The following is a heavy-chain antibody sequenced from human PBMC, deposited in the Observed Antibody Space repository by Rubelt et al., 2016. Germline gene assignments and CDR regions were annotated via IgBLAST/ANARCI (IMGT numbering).Heavy chain of an antibody. J-gene: IGHJ6*02. V-gene: IGHV4-34*01. D-gene: IGHD1-7*01. CDR1: GGSFSGYY. CDR3: ARSGGDGTTIRDYYCDGMDV. CDR2: IYHSGST. Sequence: QVQLQQWGAGLLKPSETLSLTCAVYGGSFSGYYWSWIRQPPGKGLEWIGSIYHSGSTYYNPSLKSLVTMSVDTSKVQCARKLGSVSAAGSGVYYCARSGGDGTTIRDYYCDGMDVGGQGTTVTVSS.